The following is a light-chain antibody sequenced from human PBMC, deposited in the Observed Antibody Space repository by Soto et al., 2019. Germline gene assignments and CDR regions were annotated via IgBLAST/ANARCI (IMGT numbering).Light chain of an antibody. CDR3: QQYDTWPLT. CDR1: QSVGSN. CDR2: EAS. V-gene: IGKV3-15*01. J-gene: IGKJ4*01. Sequence: EIVMTQSPATLSVSPGERVTLSCRARQSVGSNLAWYQQTPGQAPRVVIYEASTRATVIPARFSGSGSGTEFTLTISSLQSEDFAVYYCQQYDTWPLTFGGGTKVDIK.